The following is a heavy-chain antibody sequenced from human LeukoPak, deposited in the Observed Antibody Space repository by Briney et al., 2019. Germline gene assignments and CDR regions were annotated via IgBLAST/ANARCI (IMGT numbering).Heavy chain of an antibody. CDR2: ISVYNDNT. J-gene: IGHJ6*03. Sequence: ASVKVSCKASGYTFTNYAINWVRQAPGQGLGWMGWISVYNDNTKSAQKIQDRVTMTTDTSTNTAYMELRSLRSDDTAMYYCARGQKMVTAIRPLYYMDVWGKGTTVTVSS. CDR1: GYTFTNYA. D-gene: IGHD2-21*02. CDR3: ARGQKMVTAIRPLYYMDV. V-gene: IGHV1-18*01.